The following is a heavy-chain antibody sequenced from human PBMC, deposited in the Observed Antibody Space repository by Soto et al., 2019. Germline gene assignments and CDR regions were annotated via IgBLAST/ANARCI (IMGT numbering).Heavy chain of an antibody. J-gene: IGHJ4*02. CDR3: AGSKVIAAGGDY. V-gene: IGHV1-18*04. Sequence: QVQLVQSGAEVKKPGASVKVSCKASGYTFTSYGISWVRQAPGQGLEWMGWISAYNGNTNYAQKLQGRVTMSTYTTTSTASMELRSLRSDHAAVYYCAGSKVIAAGGDYWGQGTLVTVSS. CDR2: ISAYNGNT. D-gene: IGHD6-13*01. CDR1: GYTFTSYG.